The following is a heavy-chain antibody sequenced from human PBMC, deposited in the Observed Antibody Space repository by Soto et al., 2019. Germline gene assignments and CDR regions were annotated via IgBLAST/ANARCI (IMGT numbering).Heavy chain of an antibody. Sequence: SQMLCLRRSVEGGYRIRLCGGCIRQRPGKGLEWIGYIYDSGSTNYNPSLKSRITIKPDRSKNQCSLRLSSVTPDDSAVYYCGRGQHAPYFDYWGQGTPVPVSS. CDR2: IYDSGST. CDR3: GRGQHAPYFDY. CDR1: GGYRIRLC. J-gene: IGHJ4*02. V-gene: IGHV4-59*11.